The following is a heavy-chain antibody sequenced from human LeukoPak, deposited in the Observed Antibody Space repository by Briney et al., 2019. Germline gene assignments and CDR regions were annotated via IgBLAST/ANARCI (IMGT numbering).Heavy chain of an antibody. CDR1: GFTFSSYA. CDR2: ITGSGGST. D-gene: IGHD2-21*01. CDR3: ARVRDVVVIAD. J-gene: IGHJ4*02. Sequence: GGSLRLSCAASGFTFSSYAMSWVRQAPGKGLEWVSAITGSGGSTYYADSMKGRFTISRDNAKNSLYLQMNSLRAEDTAVYYCARVRDVVVIADWGQGTLVTVSS. V-gene: IGHV3-23*01.